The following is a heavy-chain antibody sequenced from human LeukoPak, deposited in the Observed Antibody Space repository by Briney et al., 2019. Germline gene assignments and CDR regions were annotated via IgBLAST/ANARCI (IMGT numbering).Heavy chain of an antibody. D-gene: IGHD3-16*01. J-gene: IGHJ3*02. Sequence: SETLSLTCTVSGGSITSSTDYWGWIRQPPGKGLEWIGSIYYSGTTYYYPSLKSRGTISLDTSNNQFSLKLTSVTAADTAVYYCVRHLGGNAFAIWGQGTMVTVSS. CDR1: GGSITSSTDY. CDR3: VRHLGGNAFAI. V-gene: IGHV4-39*01. CDR2: IYYSGTT.